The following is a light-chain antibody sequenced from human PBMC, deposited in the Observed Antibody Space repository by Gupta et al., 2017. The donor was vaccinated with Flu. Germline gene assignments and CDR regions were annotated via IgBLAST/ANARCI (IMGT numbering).Light chain of an antibody. CDR2: AAS. Sequence: EIVLTQSRATLSLSPGERATLSCGASQSVSSLLAWYQQKAGQAPRLLIYAASNRATGIPARFSGSGSGTDFTLTISSLEPEDVAVYYCQQHSNWPITFGQGTRLEIK. CDR1: QSVSSL. J-gene: IGKJ5*01. V-gene: IGKV3-11*01. CDR3: QQHSNWPIT.